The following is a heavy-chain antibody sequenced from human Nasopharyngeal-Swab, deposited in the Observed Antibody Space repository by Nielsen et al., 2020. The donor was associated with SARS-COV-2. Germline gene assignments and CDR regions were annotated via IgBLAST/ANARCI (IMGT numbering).Heavy chain of an antibody. Sequence: GESLKLSCKGSGYSFTSYWIGWVRQMPGKGLEWMGIIYPGDSDTRYSPSFQGQVTISADKSISTASLQWSSLKASDTAMYYCARLVSTTVTTTYFDYWGQGTLVTVSS. CDR2: IYPGDSDT. V-gene: IGHV5-51*01. J-gene: IGHJ4*02. CDR1: GYSFTSYW. CDR3: ARLVSTTVTTTYFDY. D-gene: IGHD4-17*01.